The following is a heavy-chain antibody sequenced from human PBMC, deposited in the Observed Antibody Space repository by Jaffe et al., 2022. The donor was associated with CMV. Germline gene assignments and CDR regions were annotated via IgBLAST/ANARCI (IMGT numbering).Heavy chain of an antibody. CDR2: INPSGGST. Sequence: QVQLVQSGAEVKKPGASVKVSCKASGYTFTSYYMHWVRQAPGQGLEWMGIINPSGGSTSYAQKFQGRVTMTRDTSTSTVYMELSSLRSEDTAVYYCAREREDIVVVVAATYVGMDVWGQGTTVTVSS. CDR1: GYTFTSYY. V-gene: IGHV1-46*01. CDR3: AREREDIVVVVAATYVGMDV. D-gene: IGHD2-15*01. J-gene: IGHJ6*02.